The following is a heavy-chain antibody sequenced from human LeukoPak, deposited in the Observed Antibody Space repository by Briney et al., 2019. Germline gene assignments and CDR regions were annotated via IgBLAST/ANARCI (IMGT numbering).Heavy chain of an antibody. D-gene: IGHD3-22*01. CDR2: INPNSGGT. Sequence: ASVKVSCKASGYTFTGYYMHWVRQAPGQGLEWMGWINPNSGGTNYAQKFQGRVTMTRDTSISTAYMELSRLRSDDTAVYYCARVLITMIVVPYFDYWGQGTLVTVSS. V-gene: IGHV1-2*02. CDR3: ARVLITMIVVPYFDY. CDR1: GYTFTGYY. J-gene: IGHJ4*02.